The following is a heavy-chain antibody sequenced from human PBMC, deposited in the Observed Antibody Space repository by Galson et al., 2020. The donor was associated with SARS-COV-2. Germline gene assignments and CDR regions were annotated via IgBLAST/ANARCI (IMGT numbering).Heavy chain of an antibody. CDR1: GFTFSSYS. D-gene: IGHD2-2*01. CDR3: ARDRAQDIVVVPAAARPYWDY. V-gene: IGHV3-48*04. Sequence: GGYLRLSCAASGFTFSSYSMNWVRQAPGKGLEWVSYISSSSSTIYYADSVKGRFTISRDNAKNSLYLQMNSLRAEDTAVYYCARDRAQDIVVVPAAARPYWDYWGQGTLVTVSS. J-gene: IGHJ4*02. CDR2: ISSSSSTI.